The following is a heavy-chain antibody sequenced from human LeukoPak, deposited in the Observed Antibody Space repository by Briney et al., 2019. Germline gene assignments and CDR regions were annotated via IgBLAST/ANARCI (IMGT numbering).Heavy chain of an antibody. J-gene: IGHJ4*02. V-gene: IGHV4-59*01. D-gene: IGHD2-21*02. CDR3: AGGCTAVTVDY. CDR2: IYYSGST. CDR1: GDSISSYY. Sequence: PSETLSLTCTVSGDSISSYYWSWIRQPPGKGLEWIGYIYYSGSTNYNPSLKSRVTISVDTSKNQFSLKLSSVTAADTAVYYCAGGCTAVTVDYWGQGTLVTVSS.